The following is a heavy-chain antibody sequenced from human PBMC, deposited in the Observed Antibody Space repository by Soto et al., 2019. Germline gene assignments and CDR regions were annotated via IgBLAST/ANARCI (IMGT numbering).Heavy chain of an antibody. CDR2: IIPISGAA. V-gene: IGHV1-69*06. CDR3: ARDMTRTVVPYFDF. CDR1: GGTFSNYF. J-gene: IGHJ4*02. Sequence: SVKVSCKASGGTFSNYFVNWVRQAPGQGLEWMGRIIPISGAANYAQKFQGRVTITADKSTSTSYMELSSLRSEDTAVYYCARDMTRTVVPYFDFWGQGTLVTVSS. D-gene: IGHD1-7*01.